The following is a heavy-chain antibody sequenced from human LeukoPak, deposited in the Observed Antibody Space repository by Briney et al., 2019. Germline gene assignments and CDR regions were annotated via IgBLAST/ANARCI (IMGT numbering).Heavy chain of an antibody. J-gene: IGHJ4*02. CDR3: RVGYYLNDY. D-gene: IGHD3-10*01. CDR1: GFTFSSYG. Sequence: PGGSLRLSCAASGFTFSSYGMHWVRQAPGKGLEWVAVIWYDGSNKYYADSVKGRFTISRDNSKNTLYLQMNSLRAEDTAVYYRRVGYYLNDYWGQGTLVTVSS. V-gene: IGHV3-33*01. CDR2: IWYDGSNK.